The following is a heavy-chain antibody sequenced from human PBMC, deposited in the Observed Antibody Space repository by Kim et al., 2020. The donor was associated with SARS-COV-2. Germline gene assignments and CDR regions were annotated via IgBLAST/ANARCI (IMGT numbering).Heavy chain of an antibody. CDR1: GFTFSSYS. CDR2: ISSSSSTI. J-gene: IGHJ4*02. V-gene: IGHV3-48*04. D-gene: IGHD3-3*01. CDR3: ARDGLRFLEWLSGLFDY. Sequence: GGSLRLSCAASGFTFSSYSMNWVRQAPGKGLEWVSYISSSSSTIYYADSVKGRFTISRDNAKNSLYLQMNSLRAEDTAVYYCARDGLRFLEWLSGLFDYWGQGTLVTVSS.